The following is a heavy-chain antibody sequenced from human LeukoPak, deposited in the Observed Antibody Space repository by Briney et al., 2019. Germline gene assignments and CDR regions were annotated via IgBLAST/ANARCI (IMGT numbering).Heavy chain of an antibody. V-gene: IGHV4-31*03. J-gene: IGHJ4*02. CDR2: ILYSGST. D-gene: IGHD3-9*01. Sequence: PSQTLSLTCSVSGGSISSGGNYWSWIRQHPGKGLEWIGYILYSGSTYYNPSLKSRVTISVDTSKNQFSLKLSSVTAADTAVYYCARDGRYIYWGQGTLVTVSS. CDR1: GGSISSGGNY. CDR3: ARDGRYIY.